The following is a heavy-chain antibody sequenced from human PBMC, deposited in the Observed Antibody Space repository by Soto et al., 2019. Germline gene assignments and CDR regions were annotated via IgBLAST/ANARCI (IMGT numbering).Heavy chain of an antibody. D-gene: IGHD3-3*01. CDR3: ARTPQSGYDFHV. J-gene: IGHJ6*02. V-gene: IGHV3-72*01. Sequence: GGSLRLSCAASGFTVSDHYMDWVRPAPGKGLEWVGRTRDKTNSYTTQYAASVKGRFTISRDDSKNSLYLQMNSLRTEDTAVYYCARTPQSGYDFHVWGQGTTVTVSS. CDR1: GFTVSDHY. CDR2: TRDKTNSYTT.